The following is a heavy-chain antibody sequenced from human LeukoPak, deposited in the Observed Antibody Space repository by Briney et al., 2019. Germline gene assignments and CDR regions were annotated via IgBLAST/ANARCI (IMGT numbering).Heavy chain of an antibody. V-gene: IGHV3-74*01. CDR2: LSPDGSST. D-gene: IGHD6-19*01. CDR1: GFTFSSYW. Sequence: GGSLRLSCAASGFTFSSYWMQWVRQAPGKVLGWVSRLSPDGSSTTAADSVKGQFTISRDNSKNTRYLQMNSLRAEDTAIYYCAKASRGGAVHFDYWGQGTLVTVSS. J-gene: IGHJ4*02. CDR3: AKASRGGAVHFDY.